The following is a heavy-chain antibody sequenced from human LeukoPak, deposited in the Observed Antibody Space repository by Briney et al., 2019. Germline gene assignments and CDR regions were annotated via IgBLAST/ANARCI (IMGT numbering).Heavy chain of an antibody. D-gene: IGHD3-22*01. J-gene: IGHJ3*02. CDR2: IRYDGSNK. Sequence: GGSLRLSCAASGFTFSSYGMHWVRQAPGKGLEWVAFIRYDGSNKYYADSVKGRFTISRDNSKNTLYLQMNSLRAKDTAVYYCAKAGRITMIVVVMYAFDIWGQGTMVTVSS. CDR1: GFTFSSYG. CDR3: AKAGRITMIVVVMYAFDI. V-gene: IGHV3-30*02.